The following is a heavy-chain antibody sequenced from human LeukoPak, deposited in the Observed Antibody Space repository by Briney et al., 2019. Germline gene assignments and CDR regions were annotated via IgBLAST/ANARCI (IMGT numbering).Heavy chain of an antibody. V-gene: IGHV3-21*01. CDR3: ARGSLVRQRLDAFDI. Sequence: PGGSLRLSCAASGFTFSSFWMTWVRQAPGKGLEWVASISTGSGYIYYADSMKGRFTISRDNAKNSLYLQMNSLRAGDTAVYYCARGSLVRQRLDAFDIWGQGTMVTVSS. CDR2: ISTGSGYI. D-gene: IGHD3-10*01. CDR1: GFTFSSFW. J-gene: IGHJ3*02.